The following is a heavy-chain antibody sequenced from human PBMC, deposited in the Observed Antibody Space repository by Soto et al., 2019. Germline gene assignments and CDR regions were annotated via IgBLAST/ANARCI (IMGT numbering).Heavy chain of an antibody. D-gene: IGHD3-9*01. CDR2: INSDGSST. CDR3: ARDHDILTGWRLYGMDV. V-gene: IGHV3-74*01. J-gene: IGHJ6*02. Sequence: EVQLVESGGGLVQPGGSLRLSCAASGSTFSSSWMHWVRQAPGKGLVWVSRINSDGSSTDYADSVKGRFTISRDNAKNPLYLQMNSLRAEDVAVYYCARDHDILTGWRLYGMDVWGQGTKVTVSS. CDR1: GSTFSSSW.